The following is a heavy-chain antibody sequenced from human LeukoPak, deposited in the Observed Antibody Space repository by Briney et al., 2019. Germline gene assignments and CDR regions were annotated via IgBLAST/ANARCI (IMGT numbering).Heavy chain of an antibody. D-gene: IGHD3-10*01. V-gene: IGHV4-34*01. Sequence: SETLSLTCAVYGGSFSGYYWSWIRQPPGKGLEWIGEVNHRGDTIYNPSLKRRVIMSVDTSKNQFSLKLSSVTAADTAVYYCARLVVRGYFDYWGQGTLVTVSS. J-gene: IGHJ4*02. CDR1: GGSFSGYY. CDR3: ARLVVRGYFDY. CDR2: VNHRGDT.